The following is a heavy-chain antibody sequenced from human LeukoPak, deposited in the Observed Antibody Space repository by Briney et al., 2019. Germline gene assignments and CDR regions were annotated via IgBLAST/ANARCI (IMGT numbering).Heavy chain of an antibody. J-gene: IGHJ6*03. CDR3: ARQGRIDYYYYYMDV. V-gene: IGHV4-34*01. D-gene: IGHD2-15*01. Sequence: SETLSLTCAVYGGSFSGYYWSWIRQPPGKGLEWIGEINHSGSTNYNPSLKSRVTISVDTSKNQFSLKLSSVTAADTAVYYCARQGRIDYYYYYMDVWGKGTTVTISS. CDR1: GGSFSGYY. CDR2: INHSGST.